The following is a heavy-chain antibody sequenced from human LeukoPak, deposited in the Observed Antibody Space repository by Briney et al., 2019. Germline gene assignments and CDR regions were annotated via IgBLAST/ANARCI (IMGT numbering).Heavy chain of an antibody. V-gene: IGHV4-59*01. CDR2: FYYSGST. Sequence: SETLSLTCSVSGVSISGYYWSRLRQPPGRGLEWIGYFYYSGSTTYNPSLKGRVTISVDTSENHFSLKLSSVTAADTAVYYCARGPNSGYGRFDYWGQGTLVTVSS. J-gene: IGHJ4*02. D-gene: IGHD5-12*01. CDR3: ARGPNSGYGRFDY. CDR1: GVSISGYY.